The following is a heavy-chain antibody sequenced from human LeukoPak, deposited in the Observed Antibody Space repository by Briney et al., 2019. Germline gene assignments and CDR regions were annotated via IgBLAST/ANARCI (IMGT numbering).Heavy chain of an antibody. V-gene: IGHV3-48*03. J-gene: IGHJ4*02. CDR3: ARVGATLDY. D-gene: IGHD1-26*01. CDR2: ISSSGSNK. CDR1: GISFSSYE. Sequence: GGSLRLSCAASGISFSSYEMNWVRQAPGKGLEWVSYISSSGSNKYYADSVKGRFTISRDNAKNTLYLQMNSLRAEDTAVYYCARVGATLDYWGQGTLVTVSS.